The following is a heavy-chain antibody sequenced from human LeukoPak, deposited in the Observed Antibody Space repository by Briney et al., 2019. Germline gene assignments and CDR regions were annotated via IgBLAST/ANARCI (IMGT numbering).Heavy chain of an antibody. D-gene: IGHD2-21*01. CDR3: ARARSRIVVVASFYFDY. J-gene: IGHJ4*02. Sequence: GGSLRLSCAASGFSFSSYEMNWVRQAPGKGLEWVSYIGSSGSTVYYADSVKGRLTISRDNAKNSLYLQMNSLRDEDTAVYYCARARSRIVVVASFYFDYWGQGTLVTVSS. CDR1: GFSFSSYE. CDR2: IGSSGSTV. V-gene: IGHV3-48*03.